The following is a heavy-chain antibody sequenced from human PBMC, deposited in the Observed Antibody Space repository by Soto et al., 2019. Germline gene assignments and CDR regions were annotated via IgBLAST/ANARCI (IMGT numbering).Heavy chain of an antibody. V-gene: IGHV3-23*01. CDR3: VKDAVMTTVCQGGDY. J-gene: IGHJ4*02. D-gene: IGHD4-4*01. Sequence: GGSLRLSCAASGFTFSSYAMSWVRQAPGKGLEWVSAISGSGGSTYYADSVKGRFTISRDNSKNTLYLQMNSLRAEDTAVYYCVKDAVMTTVCQGGDYWGQGTLVTVSS. CDR2: ISGSGGST. CDR1: GFTFSSYA.